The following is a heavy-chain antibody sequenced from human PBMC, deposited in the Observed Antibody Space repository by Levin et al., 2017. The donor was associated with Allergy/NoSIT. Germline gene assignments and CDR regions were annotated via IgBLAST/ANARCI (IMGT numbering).Heavy chain of an antibody. CDR3: ARPYYYDSSGYYGRGYYFDY. Sequence: SGPTLVKPTQTLTLTCTFSGFSLSTSGVGVGWIRQPPGKALEWLALIYWDDDKRYSPSLKSRLTITKDTSKNQVVLTMTNMDPVDTATYYCARPYYYDSSGYYGRGYYFDYWGQGTLVTVSS. D-gene: IGHD3-22*01. CDR1: GFSLSTSGVG. V-gene: IGHV2-5*02. J-gene: IGHJ4*02. CDR2: IYWDDDK.